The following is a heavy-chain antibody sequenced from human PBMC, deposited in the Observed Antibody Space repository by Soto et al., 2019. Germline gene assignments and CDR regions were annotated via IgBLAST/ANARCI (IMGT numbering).Heavy chain of an antibody. D-gene: IGHD2-15*01. CDR2: ISAYNGNT. Sequence: ASVKVSCKASGYTFTSYGISWVRQAPGQGIEWMGWISAYNGNTNYAQKLQGRVTTTTDTSTSTAYMELRSLRSDDTAVYYCARDRVAGSVETKNWFDPWGQGTLVTVSS. V-gene: IGHV1-18*01. CDR1: GYTFTSYG. J-gene: IGHJ5*02. CDR3: ARDRVAGSVETKNWFDP.